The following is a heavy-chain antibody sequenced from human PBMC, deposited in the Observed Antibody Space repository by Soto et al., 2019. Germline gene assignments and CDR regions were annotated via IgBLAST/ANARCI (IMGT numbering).Heavy chain of an antibody. J-gene: IGHJ6*02. CDR2: ISGSGGST. CDR3: AKGRSKNEGSTSGTTHYYYGMDV. CDR1: GFTFSSYA. D-gene: IGHD2-2*01. V-gene: IGHV3-23*01. Sequence: GSLRLSCAASGFTFSSYAMSWVRQAPGKGLEWVSAISGSGGSTYYADSVKGRFTISRDNSKNTLYLQMNSLRAEDTAVYYCAKGRSKNEGSTSGTTHYYYGMDVWGQGTTVTVSS.